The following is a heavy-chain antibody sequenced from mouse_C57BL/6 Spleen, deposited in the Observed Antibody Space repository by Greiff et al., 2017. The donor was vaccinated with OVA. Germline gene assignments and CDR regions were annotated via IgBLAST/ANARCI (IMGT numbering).Heavy chain of an antibody. V-gene: IGHV5-17*01. CDR1: GFTFSDYG. D-gene: IGHD2-4*01. CDR2: ISSGSSTI. CDR3: ARPDEYDDYYAMDY. Sequence: DVKLVESGGGLVKPGGSLKLSCAASGFTFSDYGMHWVRQAPEKGPEWVAYISSGSSTIYYEDTVKGRFTITRDNAKTTLFLQMTSLRSEDTAMYDCARPDEYDDYYAMDYWGQGTSVTVSS. J-gene: IGHJ4*01.